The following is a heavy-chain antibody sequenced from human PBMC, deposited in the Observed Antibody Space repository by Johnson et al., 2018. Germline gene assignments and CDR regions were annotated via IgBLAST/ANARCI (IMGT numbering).Heavy chain of an antibody. J-gene: IGHJ6*03. CDR2: IWYDGSNK. V-gene: IGHV3-33*06. D-gene: IGHD3-9*01. Sequence: QVQLVQSGGGVVPPGRSLRLSCTASGFTFGDYALSWFRPAPGKGLEWVAVIWYDGSNKYFADSVRGRFTISRDNSKKAVYLQLNSLRAEDTAVYYWAKEVTIGDYYMDVVGKGTTVTVAS. CDR3: AKEVTIGDYYMDV. CDR1: GFTFGDYA.